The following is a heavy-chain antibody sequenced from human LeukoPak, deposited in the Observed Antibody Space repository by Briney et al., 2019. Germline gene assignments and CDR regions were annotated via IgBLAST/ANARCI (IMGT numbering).Heavy chain of an antibody. CDR3: ARVREGGFDI. Sequence: GGSLRLSCAASGFTFSSYWMSWVRQAPGKGLEWVSYISSSSSTIYYADSVKGRFTISRDNAKNSLYLQMNSLRAEDTAVYYCARVREGGFDIWGQGTMVTVSS. D-gene: IGHD3-16*01. CDR1: GFTFSSYW. CDR2: ISSSSSTI. V-gene: IGHV3-48*01. J-gene: IGHJ3*02.